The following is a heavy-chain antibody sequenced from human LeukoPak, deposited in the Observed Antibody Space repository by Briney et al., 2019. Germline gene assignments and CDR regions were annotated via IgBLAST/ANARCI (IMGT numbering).Heavy chain of an antibody. CDR1: GFTFSSYG. Sequence: GGSLRLSCAASGFTFSSYGMHWVRQAPGKGLEWVAVISYDGSNKYYADSVKGRFTIPRDNSKNTLFLQMNSLRAEDTAVYYCARSNYYDSRSWGFDIWGQGTMVTVSS. CDR3: ARSNYYDSRSWGFDI. V-gene: IGHV3-30*03. CDR2: ISYDGSNK. D-gene: IGHD3-22*01. J-gene: IGHJ3*02.